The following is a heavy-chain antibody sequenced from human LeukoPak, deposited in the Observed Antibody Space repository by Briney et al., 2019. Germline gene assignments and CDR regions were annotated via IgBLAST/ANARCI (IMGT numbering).Heavy chain of an antibody. CDR1: GYTFTSYY. J-gene: IGHJ4*02. CDR3: AKDINYGSKEVRGLDY. CDR2: INPSGGST. Sequence: ASVKVSCKASGYTFTSYYMHWVRQAPGQGLEWMGIINPSGGSTSYAQKFQGRVTMTRDMSTSTVYMELSSLRSEDTALYYCAKDINYGSKEVRGLDYWGQGTLVTVSS. V-gene: IGHV1-46*01. D-gene: IGHD1-26*01.